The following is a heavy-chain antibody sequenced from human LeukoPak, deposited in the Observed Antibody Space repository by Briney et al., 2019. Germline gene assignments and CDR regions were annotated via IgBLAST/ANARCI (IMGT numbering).Heavy chain of an antibody. CDR2: IYHSGST. CDR1: GYSISSGYY. CDR3: ARVALDSSGYYYELASVSTHMDV. D-gene: IGHD3-22*01. V-gene: IGHV4-38-2*02. J-gene: IGHJ6*03. Sequence: SETLSLTCTVSGYSISSGYYWGWIRQPPGKGLEWIGSIYHSGSTYYNPSLKSRVTISVDTSKNQFSLKLSSVTAADTAVYYCARVALDSSGYYYELASVSTHMDVWGKGTTVTVSS.